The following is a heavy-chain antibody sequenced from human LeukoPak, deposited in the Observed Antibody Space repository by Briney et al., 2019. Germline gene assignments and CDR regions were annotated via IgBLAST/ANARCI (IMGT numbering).Heavy chain of an antibody. CDR1: GFTFSSYA. CDR2: TSGSGGST. V-gene: IGHV3-23*01. CDR3: ASRGAYYDPFDY. J-gene: IGHJ4*02. Sequence: GGSLRLSCAASGFTFSSYAMSWVRQAPGKGLEWVSATSGSGGSTYYADSVKGRFTISRDNSKNTLYLQMNSLRAEDTAVYYCASRGAYYDPFDYWGQGALVTVSS. D-gene: IGHD3-22*01.